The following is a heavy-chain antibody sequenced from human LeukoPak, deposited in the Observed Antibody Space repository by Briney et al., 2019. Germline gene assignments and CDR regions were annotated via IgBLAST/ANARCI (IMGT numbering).Heavy chain of an antibody. CDR2: TRNKANNYAT. D-gene: IGHD3-3*01. CDR1: GFTFSSYG. J-gene: IGHJ4*02. Sequence: GGSLRLSCAVSGFTFSSYGMHWVRQAPGKGLEWVGHTRNKANNYATEYAASVKGRFTISRDDSRNSVYLQMNSLKTEDTAVYYCTRWWSGTSDWGQGTLVTVSS. CDR3: TRWWSGTSD. V-gene: IGHV3-72*01.